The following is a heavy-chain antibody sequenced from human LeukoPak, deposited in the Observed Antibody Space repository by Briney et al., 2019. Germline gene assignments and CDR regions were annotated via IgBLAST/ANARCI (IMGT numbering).Heavy chain of an antibody. CDR2: IKKDGSEK. J-gene: IGHJ4*02. D-gene: IGHD2-15*01. CDR3: AREGVHCSGGSCLKAY. Sequence: GGSLRLSCAASGFTFSTYWMSWARQAPGKGLEWVANIKKDGSEKYYMDSVKGRFTISRDNAENSVYLQMNSLRAEDTAVYFCAREGVHCSGGSCLKAYWGQGTQVTVSS. CDR1: GFTFSTYW. V-gene: IGHV3-7*03.